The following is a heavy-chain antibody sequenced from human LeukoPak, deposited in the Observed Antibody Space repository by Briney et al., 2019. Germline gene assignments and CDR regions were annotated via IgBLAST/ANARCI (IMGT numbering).Heavy chain of an antibody. CDR2: IKQDGSEK. Sequence: GGSLRLSCAASGFTFSSYWMSWVRQAPGKGLEWVANIKQDGSEKYYVDSVKGRFTISRDNAMNSLYLQMNSLRAEDTAVYYCARGARYYGSDDAFDIWGQGTMVTVSS. D-gene: IGHD3-10*01. J-gene: IGHJ3*02. V-gene: IGHV3-7*03. CDR3: ARGARYYGSDDAFDI. CDR1: GFTFSSYW.